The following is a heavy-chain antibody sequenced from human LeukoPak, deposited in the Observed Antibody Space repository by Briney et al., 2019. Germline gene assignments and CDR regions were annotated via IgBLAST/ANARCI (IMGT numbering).Heavy chain of an antibody. J-gene: IGHJ3*02. CDR1: GYGLSSYA. V-gene: IGHV1-69*05. CDR2: ICPIFGRA. CDR3: ARDAQQYYYDSSGYYYIGGAFDI. D-gene: IGHD3-22*01. Sequence: GASVKVSCKASGYGLSSYAISWVRQAPGQGLEWVGVICPIFGRANYAQKFQGRVTITTAESTSTAYMELSSLRSEDTAVCYCARDAQQYYYDSSGYYYIGGAFDIWGQGTMVTVSS.